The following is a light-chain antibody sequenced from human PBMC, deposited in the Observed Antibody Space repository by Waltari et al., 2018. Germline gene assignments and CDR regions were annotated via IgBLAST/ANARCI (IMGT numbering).Light chain of an antibody. CDR2: AAS. V-gene: IGKV1-8*01. CDR1: QGISRY. CDR3: QQYHGYPWT. J-gene: IGKJ1*01. Sequence: AIRITQSPSSLSASTGHRVTIPCRASQGISRYLAWYQQKPGKAPNLLIYAASSLQSGVPSRFSGSGSGTDFALTISSLQSEDFATYYCQQYHGYPWTFGQGTKVEIK.